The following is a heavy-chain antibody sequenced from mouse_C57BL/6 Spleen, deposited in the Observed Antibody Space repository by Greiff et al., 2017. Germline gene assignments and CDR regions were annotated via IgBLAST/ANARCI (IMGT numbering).Heavy chain of an antibody. CDR3: ARFYYYGSSYDLAWFAY. CDR2: IYPRSGNT. Sequence: VQLQQSGAELARPGASVKLSCKASGYTFTSYGISWVKQRTGQGLEWIGEIYPRSGNTYYNEKFKGKATLTADKSSSTAYMELRSLTSEDSAVYFCARFYYYGSSYDLAWFAYWGQGTLVTVSA. V-gene: IGHV1-81*01. D-gene: IGHD1-1*01. CDR1: GYTFTSYG. J-gene: IGHJ3*01.